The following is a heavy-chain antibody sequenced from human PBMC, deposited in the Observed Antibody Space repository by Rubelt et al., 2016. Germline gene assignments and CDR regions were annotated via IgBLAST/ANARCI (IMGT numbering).Heavy chain of an antibody. J-gene: IGHJ4*02. CDR1: GGSISSYY. CDR2: IYYSGST. Sequence: QVQLQESGPGLVKPSETLSLTCTVSGGSISSYYWSWIRQPPGKGLEWIGYIYYSGSTNYNPSLKSRVTISVDTSKNQFSLKLSSVTAADTAVYYCARVRDGYQNVDHWGQGTLVTVSS. D-gene: IGHD5-24*01. V-gene: IGHV4-59*01. CDR3: ARVRDGYQNVDH.